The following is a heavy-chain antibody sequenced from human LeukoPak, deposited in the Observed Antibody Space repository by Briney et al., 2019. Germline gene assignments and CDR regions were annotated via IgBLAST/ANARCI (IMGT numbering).Heavy chain of an antibody. CDR2: ISSSSSYI. D-gene: IGHD3-3*01. CDR3: ARVLRFLDYFDY. V-gene: IGHV3-21*01. CDR1: RFTFSSYS. Sequence: GGSLRLSCAASRFTFSSYSMNWVRQAPGKGLEWVSSISSSSSYIYYADSVNGRFTISRDNAKTSLYMQLNSMRAEDTAVYYCARVLRFLDYFDYWGQGTLVTVSS. J-gene: IGHJ4*02.